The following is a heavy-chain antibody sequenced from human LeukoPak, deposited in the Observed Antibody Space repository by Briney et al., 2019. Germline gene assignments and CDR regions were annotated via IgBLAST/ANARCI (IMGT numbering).Heavy chain of an antibody. V-gene: IGHV4-61*02. CDR3: ARDKASSAGYYYYGMDV. Sequence: PSENLSLTCTVSGGSISSGSYYWSWIRQPAGKGLEWIGRIYTSGSTNYNPSLKSRVTISVDTSKNQFSLKLSSVTAADTAVYYCARDKASSAGYYYYGMDVWGQGTTVTFSS. CDR1: GGSISSGSYY. CDR2: IYTSGST. J-gene: IGHJ6*02. D-gene: IGHD6-19*01.